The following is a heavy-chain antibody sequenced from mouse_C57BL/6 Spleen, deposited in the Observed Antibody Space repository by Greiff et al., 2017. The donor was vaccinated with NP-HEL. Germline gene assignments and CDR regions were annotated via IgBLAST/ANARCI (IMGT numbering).Heavy chain of an antibody. J-gene: IGHJ2*01. V-gene: IGHV5-17*01. Sequence: EVKLMESGGGLVKPGGSLKLSCAASGFTFSDYGMHWVRQAPEKGLEWVAYISSGSSTIYYADTVKGRFTISRDNAKNTLFLQMTSLRSEDTAMYYCARRYSNTKGVFDYWGQGTTLTVSA. CDR1: GFTFSDYG. CDR2: ISSGSSTI. CDR3: ARRYSNTKGVFDY. D-gene: IGHD2-5*01.